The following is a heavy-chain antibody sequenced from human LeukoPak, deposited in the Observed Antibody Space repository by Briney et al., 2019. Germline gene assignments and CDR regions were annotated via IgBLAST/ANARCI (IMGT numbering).Heavy chain of an antibody. CDR1: GGSISSSSYY. V-gene: IGHV4-39*01. CDR3: ARQIDDYYDTSGYWK. Sequence: SETLSLTCTVSGGSISSSSYYWGWIRQPPGKGLEWIGSIHYSGSTNYNPSLKSRVTISIDTSKNQFSLKLGSVTAADTAVYYCARQIDDYYDTSGYWKWGQGTLVTVSS. CDR2: IHYSGST. J-gene: IGHJ4*02. D-gene: IGHD3-22*01.